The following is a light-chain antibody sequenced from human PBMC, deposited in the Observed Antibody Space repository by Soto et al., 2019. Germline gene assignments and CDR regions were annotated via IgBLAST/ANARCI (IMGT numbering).Light chain of an antibody. J-gene: IGLJ2*01. CDR3: QSYDSSLSARV. CDR2: GNS. Sequence: QSVLTQPPSVSGAPGQRVTISCTGSSSNIGAGYDVHWYQQLPGTAPKLLIYGNSNRPSGVPDRFSGSKSGTSASLAITGXXXXXXXXYYCQSYDSSLSARVFGGGTKLTVL. CDR1: SSNIGAGYD. V-gene: IGLV1-40*01.